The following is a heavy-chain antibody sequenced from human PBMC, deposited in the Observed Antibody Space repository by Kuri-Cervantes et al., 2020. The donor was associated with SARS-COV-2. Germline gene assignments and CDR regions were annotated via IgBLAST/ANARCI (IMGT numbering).Heavy chain of an antibody. J-gene: IGHJ4*02. CDR2: IKSKTDGGTT. Sequence: GESLKISCAASGFTFSNAWMNWVRQAPGKGLEWVGRIKSKTDGGTTDYAAPVKGRFTISRDDSKNTLYLQMNSLKTEDTALYYCSRAGPGVSWDFWGQGTLVTVSS. V-gene: IGHV3-15*07. D-gene: IGHD2-8*01. CDR1: GFTFSNAW. CDR3: SRAGPGVSWDF.